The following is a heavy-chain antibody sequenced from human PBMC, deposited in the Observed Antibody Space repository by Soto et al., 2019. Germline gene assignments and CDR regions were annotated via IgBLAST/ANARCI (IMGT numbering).Heavy chain of an antibody. V-gene: IGHV1-18*01. CDR2: ISAYNGNT. CDR3: AREIAAAQVNPVFDI. J-gene: IGHJ3*02. Sequence: GASVKVSCKASGYTFTSYGISWVRQAPGQGLEWMGWISAYNGNTNYAQKLQGRVTMTTDTSTSTAYMELRSLRSDDTAVYYCAREIAAAQVNPVFDIWGQGTMVTVSS. D-gene: IGHD6-13*01. CDR1: GYTFTSYG.